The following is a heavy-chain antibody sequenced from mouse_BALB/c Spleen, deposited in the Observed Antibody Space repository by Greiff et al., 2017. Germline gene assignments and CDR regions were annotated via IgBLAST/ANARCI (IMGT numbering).Heavy chain of an antibody. CDR3: ARVYDYDEDAMDY. CDR1: GYSITSGYY. V-gene: IGHV3-6*02. Sequence: EVQLVESGPGLVKPSQSLSLTCSVTGYSITSGYYWNWIRQFPGNKLEWMGYISYDGSNNYNPSLKNRISITRDTSKNQFFLKLNSVTTEDTATYYCARVYDYDEDAMDYWGQGTSVTVSS. CDR2: ISYDGSN. J-gene: IGHJ4*01. D-gene: IGHD2-4*01.